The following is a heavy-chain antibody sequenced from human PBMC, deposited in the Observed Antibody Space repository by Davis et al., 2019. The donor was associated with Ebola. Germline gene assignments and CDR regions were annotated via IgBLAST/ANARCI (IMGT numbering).Heavy chain of an antibody. CDR3: ARVRTAALTDY. CDR1: GFTFSSYS. V-gene: IGHV3-21*01. CDR2: ISSSSSYI. J-gene: IGHJ4*02. Sequence: PSGSLTLSCAASGFTFSSYSMNWVSQAPGKGLEWVSSISSSSSYIYYADSVKGRFTISRDNAKNSLYLQMNSLRAEDTAVYYCARVRTAALTDYWGQGTLVTVAS. D-gene: IGHD3-10*01.